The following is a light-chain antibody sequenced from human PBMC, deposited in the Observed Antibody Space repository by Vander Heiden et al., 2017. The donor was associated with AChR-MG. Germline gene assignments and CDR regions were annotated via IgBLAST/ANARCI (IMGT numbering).Light chain of an antibody. CDR1: SSNIGSNT. Sequence: QSVLTQPPSASGTPGQRVTISCSGSSSNIGSNTVNWYQHLPGTAPKLLIYTNFQRPSGVPDRFSGSKSGTSASLAISGLQSEDEADYYCATWDDSLDTYVFGTGTKVTVL. CDR3: ATWDDSLDTYV. V-gene: IGLV1-44*01. CDR2: TNF. J-gene: IGLJ1*01.